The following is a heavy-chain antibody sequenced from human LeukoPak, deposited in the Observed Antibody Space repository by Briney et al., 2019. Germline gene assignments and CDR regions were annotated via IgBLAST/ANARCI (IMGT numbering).Heavy chain of an antibody. CDR2: ISAYNGNT. D-gene: IGHD3-22*01. CDR3: ARGHRTAAYDSSGSDY. CDR1: GYTFTSYG. V-gene: IGHV1-18*01. Sequence: ASVKVSCKASGYTFTSYGISWVRQAPGQGLEWMGWISAYNGNTKYAQKLQGRATMTTDTSTSTAYMELRSLRSDDTAVFYCARGHRTAAYDSSGSDYWGQGTLVTVS. J-gene: IGHJ4*02.